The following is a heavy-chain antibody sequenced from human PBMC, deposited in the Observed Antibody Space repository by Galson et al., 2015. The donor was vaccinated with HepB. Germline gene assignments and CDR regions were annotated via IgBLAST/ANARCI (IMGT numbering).Heavy chain of an antibody. CDR2: IIPIFGTA. J-gene: IGHJ6*03. CDR1: GGTFSSYA. Sequence: SVKVSCKASGGTFSSYAISWVRQAPGQGLEWMGGIIPIFGTANYAQKFQGRVTITADESTSTAYMELSSLRSEDTAVYYCARAQFQNRQVLYYYYYMDVWGKGTTVTVSS. V-gene: IGHV1-69*13. CDR3: ARAQFQNRQVLYYYYYMDV. D-gene: IGHD1-14*01.